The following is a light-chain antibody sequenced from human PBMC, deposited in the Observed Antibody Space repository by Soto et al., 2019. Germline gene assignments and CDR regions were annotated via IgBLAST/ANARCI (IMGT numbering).Light chain of an antibody. CDR3: SSYTSSSIFYV. Sequence: QSVLTQPASVSGSPGQSITISCTGSSSDLGGFNYVSWYQIHSGKAPRLIVYEVSNRPSGVSNRFSGSKSGNTASLTISGLQADDEAVYFCSSYTSSSIFYVFGSGTKVTVL. CDR1: SSDLGGFNY. CDR2: EVS. J-gene: IGLJ1*01. V-gene: IGLV2-14*01.